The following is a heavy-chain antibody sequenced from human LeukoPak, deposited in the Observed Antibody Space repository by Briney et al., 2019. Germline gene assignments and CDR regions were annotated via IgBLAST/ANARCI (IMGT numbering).Heavy chain of an antibody. CDR2: IYYSGST. Sequence: SETLSLTCTVSGGSISTYYWGWIRQPPGKGLEWIGSIYYSGSTYYNPSLKSRVTISVDTSKNQFSLKLSSVTAADTAVYYCARDSFLVVSTGDAFDIWGQGTMVTVSS. D-gene: IGHD3-22*01. CDR1: GGSISTYY. V-gene: IGHV4-39*07. J-gene: IGHJ3*02. CDR3: ARDSFLVVSTGDAFDI.